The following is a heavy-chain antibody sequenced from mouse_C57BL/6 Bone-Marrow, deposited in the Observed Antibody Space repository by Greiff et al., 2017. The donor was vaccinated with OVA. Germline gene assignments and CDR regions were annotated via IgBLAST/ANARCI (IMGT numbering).Heavy chain of an antibody. CDR2: INPSSGYT. J-gene: IGHJ3*01. V-gene: IGHV1-7*01. CDR3: ARGSREDPWFAY. CDR1: GYTFTSYW. D-gene: IGHD1-1*01. Sequence: QVQLKESGAELARPGASVKLSCKASGYTFTSYWMHWVKQRPGQGLEWIGYINPSSGYTKYNQKFKDKATLTADKSSSTAYMQLSSLTYEDSAVYYCARGSREDPWFAYWGQGTLVTVSA.